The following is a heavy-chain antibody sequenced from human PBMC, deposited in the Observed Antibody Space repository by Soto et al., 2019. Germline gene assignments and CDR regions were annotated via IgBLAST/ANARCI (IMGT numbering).Heavy chain of an antibody. CDR3: ARLSYYYDSSGYYHFGY. J-gene: IGHJ4*02. CDR1: GYSFTSYW. Sequence: ESLKISCKGSGYSFTSYWISWVRQMPGKGLEWMGRIDPSDSYTNYSPSFQGHVTISADKSISTAYLQWSSLKASDTAMYYCARLSYYYDSSGYYHFGYWGQGTLVTVSS. D-gene: IGHD3-22*01. V-gene: IGHV5-10-1*01. CDR2: IDPSDSYT.